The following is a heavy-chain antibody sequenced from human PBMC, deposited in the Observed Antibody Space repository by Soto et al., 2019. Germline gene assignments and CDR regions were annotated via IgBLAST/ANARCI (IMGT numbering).Heavy chain of an antibody. CDR1: GGTFSSYA. J-gene: IGHJ6*02. D-gene: IGHD6-19*01. Sequence: SVKVSCKASGGTFSSYAISWVREAPGQGLEWMGGIIPIFGTANYAQKFQGRVTITADESTSTAYMELSSLRSEDTAVYYCARGDSSDPVTRPYYYGMDVWGQGTTVTVSS. CDR3: ARGDSSDPVTRPYYYGMDV. V-gene: IGHV1-69*13. CDR2: IIPIFGTA.